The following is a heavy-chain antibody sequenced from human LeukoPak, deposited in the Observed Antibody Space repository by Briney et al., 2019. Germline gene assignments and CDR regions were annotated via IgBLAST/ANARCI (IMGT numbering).Heavy chain of an antibody. V-gene: IGHV1-2*04. J-gene: IGHJ6*02. Sequence: GASVKVSCKASGYTFTGYYMHWVRQAPGQGLEWMRWINPNSGGTNYAQKFQGWVTMTRDTSISTAYMELSRLRSDDTAVYYCARGAQYCSGGSCYWTVSGMDVWGQGTTVTVSS. CDR2: INPNSGGT. CDR3: ARGAQYCSGGSCYWTVSGMDV. D-gene: IGHD2-15*01. CDR1: GYTFTGYY.